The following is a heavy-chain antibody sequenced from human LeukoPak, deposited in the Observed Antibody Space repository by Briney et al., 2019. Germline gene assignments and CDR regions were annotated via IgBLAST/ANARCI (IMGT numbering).Heavy chain of an antibody. J-gene: IGHJ3*02. CDR2: ISAYSGNR. V-gene: IGHV1-18*01. CDR3: ARAGYLSGSRDDALDI. CDR1: GYTFTRYG. D-gene: IGHD1-26*01. Sequence: GASVKLSCKASGYTFTRYGISWVRQAPGQGLEWMGWISAYSGNREYAQKLQGRVTMTTDTSTSTAYMELRSQGSDDTAVYYCARAGYLSGSRDDALDIWGQGTMVTVFS.